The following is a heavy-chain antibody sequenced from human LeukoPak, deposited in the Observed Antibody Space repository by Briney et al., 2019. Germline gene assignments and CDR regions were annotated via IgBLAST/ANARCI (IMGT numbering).Heavy chain of an antibody. V-gene: IGHV3-30-3*01. D-gene: IGHD3-3*01. CDR1: GFTFSSYA. CDR3: ARDMKFDTYYDFWSGFTGFSN. Sequence: GRSLRLSCAASGFTFSSYAMHWVRQAPGKGLEWVAVISHDGSNKYYADSVKGRFTISRDNSKNTLYLQMNSLRAEDTAVYYCARDMKFDTYYDFWSGFTGFSNWGQGTLVTVSS. J-gene: IGHJ4*02. CDR2: ISHDGSNK.